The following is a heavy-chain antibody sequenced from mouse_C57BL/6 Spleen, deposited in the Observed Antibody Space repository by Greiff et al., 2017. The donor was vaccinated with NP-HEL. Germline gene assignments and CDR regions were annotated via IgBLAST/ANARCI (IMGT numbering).Heavy chain of an antibody. CDR2: IDPSDSET. D-gene: IGHD2-1*01. V-gene: IGHV1-52*01. CDR1: GYTFTSYW. CDR3: ARQDGNYPYYAMDY. Sequence: VQLQQPGAELVRPGSSVKLSCKASGYTFTSYWMHWVKQRPIQGLEWIGNIDPSDSETHYNQKFKDKATLTVDKSSSTAYMQLSSLTSEDSAVYYCARQDGNYPYYAMDYWGQGTSVTVSS. J-gene: IGHJ4*01.